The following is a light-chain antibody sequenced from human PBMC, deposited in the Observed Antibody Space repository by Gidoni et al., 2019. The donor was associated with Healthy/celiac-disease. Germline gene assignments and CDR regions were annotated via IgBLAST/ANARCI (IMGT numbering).Light chain of an antibody. CDR1: QSLLHSNGYNY. J-gene: IGKJ1*01. V-gene: IGKV2-28*01. Sequence: DIVMTQSPLSLPVTPGEPASISCSSSQSLLHSNGYNYLDWYLQKPGQSPQPLIYFGSNRASGVPNRFSGSGSGTDFTLKSSRVEAEDVGVYYCMQALQTRTFGQGTKVEIK. CDR3: MQALQTRT. CDR2: FGS.